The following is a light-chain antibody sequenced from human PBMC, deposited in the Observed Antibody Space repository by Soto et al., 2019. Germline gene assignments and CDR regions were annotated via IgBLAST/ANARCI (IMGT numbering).Light chain of an antibody. CDR2: AAS. CDR1: QSVSSSY. V-gene: IGKV3-20*01. CDR3: QQYDSTVWT. J-gene: IGKJ1*01. Sequence: EIVLTQSPGTLSLSPGESATLSCRASQSVSSSYLAWYQQKPGQAPRLLIYAASSRATGVPDRFSGSGSGTDFTLTIRRLEPEDFAVYYCQQYDSTVWTFGQGTKVDIK.